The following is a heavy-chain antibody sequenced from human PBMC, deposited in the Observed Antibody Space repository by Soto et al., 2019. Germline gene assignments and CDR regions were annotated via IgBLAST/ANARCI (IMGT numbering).Heavy chain of an antibody. J-gene: IGHJ3*01. Sequence: QVQLVQSGAEVKTPGASVNVSCKASGYTFSNYGLSWVRQAPGQGLEWMGWISVYNGNTNYAQKVQGRVTMTTDTSTNTVYRELRSLRVDDTAIYYCARANEQWDLQDTDNALDVWGQGTPITVSA. D-gene: IGHD1-26*01. CDR3: ARANEQWDLQDTDNALDV. V-gene: IGHV1-18*01. CDR1: GYTFSNYG. CDR2: ISVYNGNT.